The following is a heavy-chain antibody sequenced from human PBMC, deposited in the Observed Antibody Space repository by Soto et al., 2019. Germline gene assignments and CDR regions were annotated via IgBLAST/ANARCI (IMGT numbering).Heavy chain of an antibody. Sequence: QVQLVQSGAEVKKPGASVKVSCKASGYTFTSYYMHWVRQAPGQGLERMGIINPSGGSTSYAQKFQGRVNMTRDTSTSTVYMELSSRRSEDTAVYYCARDNTVPAASWFDPWGQGTLVTVSS. CDR2: INPSGGST. CDR3: ARDNTVPAASWFDP. CDR1: GYTFTSYY. V-gene: IGHV1-46*01. D-gene: IGHD2-2*01. J-gene: IGHJ5*02.